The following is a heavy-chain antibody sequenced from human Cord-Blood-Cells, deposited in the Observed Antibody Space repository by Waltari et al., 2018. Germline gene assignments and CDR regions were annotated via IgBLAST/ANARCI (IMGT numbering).Heavy chain of an antibody. V-gene: IGHV4-34*01. CDR3: ARHMGYSGSYYYFDY. CDR1: GGSFSGYS. J-gene: IGHJ4*02. Sequence: QVQLQQWGAGLLKPSETLSLTCAVYGGSFSGYSWSWLRPPPGKGLEWIGEINQSGSTNYNPSIKSRVNISGDTSKSQFSLKLSSVTAADTAVYYCARHMGYSGSYYYFDYWGQGTLVTVSS. D-gene: IGHD1-26*01. CDR2: INQSGST.